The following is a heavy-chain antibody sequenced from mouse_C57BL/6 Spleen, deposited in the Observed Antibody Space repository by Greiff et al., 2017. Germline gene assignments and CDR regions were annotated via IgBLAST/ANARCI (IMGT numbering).Heavy chain of an antibody. D-gene: IGHD1-1*02. CDR1: GYSITSGYY. CDR2: ISYDGSN. Sequence: EVKVEESGPGLVKPSQSLSLTCSVTGYSITSGYYWNWIRQFPGNKLEWMGYISYDGSNNYNPSLKNRISITRYTSKNQFFLTLNSVTTEDTATYYCARGDMGDYWGQGTTLTVSS. V-gene: IGHV3-6*01. CDR3: ARGDMGDY. J-gene: IGHJ2*01.